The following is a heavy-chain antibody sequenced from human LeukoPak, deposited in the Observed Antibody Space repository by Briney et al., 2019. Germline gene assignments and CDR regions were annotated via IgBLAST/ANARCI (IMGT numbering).Heavy chain of an antibody. CDR2: INHSGST. D-gene: IGHD3-3*01. CDR3: ARFLPSTIFGVVIIPGGWFDP. J-gene: IGHJ5*02. V-gene: IGHV4-34*01. Sequence: PSETLSLTCAVYGGSFSGYYWSWIRQPPGKGLEWIGEINHSGSTNYNPSLKSRVTISVDTSKNQFSLKLSSVTAADTAVYYCARFLPSTIFGVVIIPGGWFDPWGQGTLVTVSS. CDR1: GGSFSGYY.